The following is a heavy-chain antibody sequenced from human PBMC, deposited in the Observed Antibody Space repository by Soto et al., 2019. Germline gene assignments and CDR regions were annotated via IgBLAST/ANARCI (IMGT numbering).Heavy chain of an antibody. CDR3: ARGTPRGRFDY. Sequence: SETLSLTCAVYGGSFSGYYWSWIRQPPGKGLEWIGEINHSGSTNYNPSLKSRVTISVDTSKNQFSLKLSSVTAADTAVYYCARGTPRGRFDYWGQGTLVTVSS. CDR1: GGSFSGYY. J-gene: IGHJ4*02. D-gene: IGHD3-10*01. CDR2: INHSGST. V-gene: IGHV4-34*01.